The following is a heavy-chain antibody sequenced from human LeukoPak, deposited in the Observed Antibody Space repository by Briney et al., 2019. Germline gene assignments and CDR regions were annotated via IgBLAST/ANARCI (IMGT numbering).Heavy chain of an antibody. J-gene: IGHJ4*02. V-gene: IGHV3-49*04. CDR2: IRSKAYGGTT. Sequence: PGGSLRLSCTASRFSFGDYAVNWVRQAPGKGLEWVGFIRSKAYGGTTEYAASLKGRFTISRDDSKSIAYLQMNSLKTEDTAVYFCTRDHEDYGSPSFDYWGQGTLVTVSS. CDR3: TRDHEDYGSPSFDY. CDR1: RFSFGDYA. D-gene: IGHD4/OR15-4a*01.